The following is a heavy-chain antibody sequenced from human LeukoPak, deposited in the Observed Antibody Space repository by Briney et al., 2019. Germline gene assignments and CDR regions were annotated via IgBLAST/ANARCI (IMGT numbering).Heavy chain of an antibody. CDR2: IYFGGTT. CDR1: GCTLINNY. J-gene: IGHJ4*02. Sequence: PGGSLTLSCPASGCTLINNYMTSVRQAPGQGLEWVSVIYFGGTTYYADSGKGRCTISRDNSKTTVYLQMNSLRVEDPAVYYCARGDGVYVYWGQGTLVTVSS. D-gene: IGHD5/OR15-5a*01. V-gene: IGHV3-53*01. CDR3: ARGDGVYVY.